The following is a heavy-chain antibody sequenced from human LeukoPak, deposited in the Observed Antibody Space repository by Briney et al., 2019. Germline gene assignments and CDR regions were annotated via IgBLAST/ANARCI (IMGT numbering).Heavy chain of an antibody. J-gene: IGHJ3*02. CDR2: ISSSSSYI. Sequence: GGSLRLSCAASGFTFSSYSMNWVRQAPGKGLEWVSSISSSSSYIYYADSVKGRFTISRDNAKNSLYLQMNSLRAEDTAVYYCARDPAYCGGDCYSGHDAFDIWGQGTMVTVSS. CDR1: GFTFSSYS. CDR3: ARDPAYCGGDCYSGHDAFDI. V-gene: IGHV3-21*01. D-gene: IGHD2-21*01.